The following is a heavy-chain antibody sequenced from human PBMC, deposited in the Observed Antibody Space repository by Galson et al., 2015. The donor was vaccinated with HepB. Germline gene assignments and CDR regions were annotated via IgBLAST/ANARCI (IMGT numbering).Heavy chain of an antibody. Sequence: SLRLSCAASGFTFSSYGMHWVRQAPGKGLEWVANIKHDGNEKYYVDSVKGRFTISRDNAENSLYLQMNSLTAEDTAVYYCARAPAVAGRYYFDYWGQGTLVTVSS. CDR3: ARAPAVAGRYYFDY. CDR1: GFTFSSYG. V-gene: IGHV3-7*03. J-gene: IGHJ4*02. CDR2: IKHDGNEK. D-gene: IGHD6-19*01.